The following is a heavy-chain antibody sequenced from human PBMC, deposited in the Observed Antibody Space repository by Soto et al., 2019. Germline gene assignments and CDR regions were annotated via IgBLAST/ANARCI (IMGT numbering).Heavy chain of an antibody. CDR3: ASTRMIVAHFDY. J-gene: IGHJ4*02. D-gene: IGHD3-22*01. CDR1: GGSISSYY. Sequence: QVQLQESGPGLVKPSETLSLTCTVSGGSISSYYWSWIRQPPGKGLEWIEYIYYSGSTNYNPSLKSRVTISVDTSKNQFSLKLSSVTAADTAVYYCASTRMIVAHFDYWGQGTLVTVSS. V-gene: IGHV4-59*08. CDR2: IYYSGST.